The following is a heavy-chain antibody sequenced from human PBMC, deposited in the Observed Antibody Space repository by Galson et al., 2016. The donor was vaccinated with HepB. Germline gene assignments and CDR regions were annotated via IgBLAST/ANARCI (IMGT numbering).Heavy chain of an antibody. Sequence: SVKVSCKASGYTFNSYAIHWLRQAPRQRLEWMGWINTASGDTTYSQKFQGGLIITRDTSASTAYMELSGLRSEDTAVYFCAKGAGGYYDYWGQGTLVTVSS. CDR2: INTASGDT. J-gene: IGHJ4*02. V-gene: IGHV1-3*04. CDR1: GYTFNSYA. D-gene: IGHD1-26*01. CDR3: AKGAGGYYDY.